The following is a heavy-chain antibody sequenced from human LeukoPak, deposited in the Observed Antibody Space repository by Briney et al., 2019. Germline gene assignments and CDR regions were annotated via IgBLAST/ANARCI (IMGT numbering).Heavy chain of an antibody. J-gene: IGHJ4*02. D-gene: IGHD3-3*01. CDR1: GSTFSSYG. Sequence: GGSLRLSCAASGSTFSSYGMHWVRQAPGKGLEWVAVIWYDGSNKYYADSVKGRFTISRDNSKNTLYLQMNSLRAEDTAVYYCARDRQDYDFWSGYFDYWGQGTLVTVSS. V-gene: IGHV3-33*08. CDR3: ARDRQDYDFWSGYFDY. CDR2: IWYDGSNK.